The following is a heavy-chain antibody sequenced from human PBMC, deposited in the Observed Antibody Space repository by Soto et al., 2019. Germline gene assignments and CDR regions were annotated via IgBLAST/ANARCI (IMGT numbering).Heavy chain of an antibody. J-gene: IGHJ5*02. D-gene: IGHD3-3*01. V-gene: IGHV1-18*01. CDR3: ARDPHEFWTSYWFDP. CDR1: GYTFNTYG. CDR2: ISAYDGKT. Sequence: ASVKVSCKTSGYTFNTYGINWVRQAPGQGLELMGWISAYDGKTTYAEKFQGRVTLTTDTSTSTAYMELRSMRSDDTAIYYCARDPHEFWTSYWFDPWGQGTPVTVS.